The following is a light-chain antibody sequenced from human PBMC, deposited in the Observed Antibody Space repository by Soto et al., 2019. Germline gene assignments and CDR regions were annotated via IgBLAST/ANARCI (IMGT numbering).Light chain of an antibody. V-gene: IGKV1-5*03. J-gene: IGKJ1*01. CDR2: KAS. CDR3: QQYNNWPPKS. Sequence: DIQMTQSPSTLSGSVGDRVTITCRASQTISSWLAWYQQKPGKAPKLLIYKASTLKSGVPSRFSGSGSGTEFTLTIGSLQSEDFAVYYCQQYNNWPPKSFGQGTKV. CDR1: QTISSW.